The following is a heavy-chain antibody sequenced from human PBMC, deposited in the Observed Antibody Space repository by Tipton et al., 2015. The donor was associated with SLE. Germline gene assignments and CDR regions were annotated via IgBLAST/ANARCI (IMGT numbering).Heavy chain of an antibody. Sequence: TLSLTCAVYGGSFSGYYWSWIRQPPGKGLEWIGEINHSGSTNYNPSLKSRVTISVDTSKNQFSLKLSSVTAADTAVYYCARRRGLVVVVPAAMEGFDPWCQGTLVTVSS. CDR3: ARRRGLVVVVPAAMEGFDP. CDR2: INHSGST. J-gene: IGHJ5*02. V-gene: IGHV4-34*01. CDR1: GGSFSGYY. D-gene: IGHD2-2*01.